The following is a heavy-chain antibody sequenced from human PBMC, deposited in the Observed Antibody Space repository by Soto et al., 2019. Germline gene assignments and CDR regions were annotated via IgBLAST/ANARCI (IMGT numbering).Heavy chain of an antibody. Sequence: SETLSLTCAVYGGSFSGYYWSWIRQPPGKGLEWIGEINHSGSTNYNPSLKSRVTISVDTSKNQFSLKLSSVTAAATPVYYCARAAVWIQRWAPSGWFVPWGQGTLVTVSS. CDR3: ARAAVWIQRWAPSGWFVP. CDR2: INHSGST. D-gene: IGHD5-18*01. J-gene: IGHJ5*02. V-gene: IGHV4-34*01. CDR1: GGSFSGYY.